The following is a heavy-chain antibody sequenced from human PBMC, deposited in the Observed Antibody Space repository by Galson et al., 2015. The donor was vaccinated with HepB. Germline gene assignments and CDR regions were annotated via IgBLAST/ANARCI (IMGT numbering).Heavy chain of an antibody. CDR1: GFTFSSYS. CDR3: ARDSAGMGYYDTTYYFDY. J-gene: IGHJ4*02. V-gene: IGHV3-48*01. D-gene: IGHD3-22*01. CDR2: ISSSSSTI. Sequence: SLRLSCAASGFTFSSYSMNWVRQAPGKGLEWVSYISSSSSTIYYADSVKGRFTISRDNAKSSLYLQMNSLRAEDTAVYYCARDSAGMGYYDTTYYFDYWGQGTLVTVSS.